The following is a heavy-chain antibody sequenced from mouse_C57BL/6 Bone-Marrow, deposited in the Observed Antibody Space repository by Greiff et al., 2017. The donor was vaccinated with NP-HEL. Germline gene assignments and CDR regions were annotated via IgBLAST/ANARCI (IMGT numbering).Heavy chain of an antibody. CDR3: ASGPKLLRGGYWYFDV. V-gene: IGHV1-55*01. D-gene: IGHD1-1*01. J-gene: IGHJ1*03. Sequence: QVQLQQPGAELVKPGASVKMSCKASGYTFTSYWITWVKQRPGQGLEWIGDIYPGSGSTNYNEKFKSKATLTVDTSSSTAYMQLSSLTSEDSAVYYGASGPKLLRGGYWYFDVWGTGTTVTVSS. CDR1: GYTFTSYW. CDR2: IYPGSGST.